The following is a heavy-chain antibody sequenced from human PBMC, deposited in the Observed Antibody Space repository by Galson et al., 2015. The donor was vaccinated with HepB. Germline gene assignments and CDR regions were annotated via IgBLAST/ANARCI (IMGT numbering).Heavy chain of an antibody. J-gene: IGHJ4*02. CDR2: ISGSGGST. CDR3: AYAYYDVWSGYYSGDY. V-gene: IGHV3-23*01. D-gene: IGHD3-3*01. CDR1: GFTFSSYA. Sequence: SLRLSCAASGFTFSSYAMSWVRQAPGKGLEWVSAISGSGGSTYYADSVKGRFTISRDNSKNTLYLQMNSLRAEDTAVYYCAYAYYDVWSGYYSGDYWGQGTLVTVSS.